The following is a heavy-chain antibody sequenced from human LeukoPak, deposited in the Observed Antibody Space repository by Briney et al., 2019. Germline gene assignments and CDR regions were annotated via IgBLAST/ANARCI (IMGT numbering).Heavy chain of an antibody. J-gene: IGHJ4*02. CDR3: ARGAMATTPFFDY. Sequence: TSETLSLTCTVSGGSISGYYWSWIRQSPGKGLEWIGYIYYSGSTNYNPSLKSRVTMSVDTSKNHFSLKVSSVTAADTAVYYCARGAMATTPFFDYWGQGTLVTVSS. V-gene: IGHV4-59*01. CDR2: IYYSGST. D-gene: IGHD5-24*01. CDR1: GGSISGYY.